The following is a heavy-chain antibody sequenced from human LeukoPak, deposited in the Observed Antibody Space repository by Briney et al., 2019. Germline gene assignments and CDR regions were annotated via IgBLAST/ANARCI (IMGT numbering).Heavy chain of an antibody. CDR2: ISGSGGST. V-gene: IGHV3-23*01. CDR3: AKAGGWYQNVDY. CDR1: GFTLSSYA. J-gene: IGHJ4*02. Sequence: PGGSLRLSCAASGFTLSSYAMSWVRQAPGKGLEWVSAISGSGGSTYYADSVKGRFTISRDNSKNTLYLQMNSLRAEDTAVYYCAKAGGWYQNVDYWGQGTLVTVSS. D-gene: IGHD6-19*01.